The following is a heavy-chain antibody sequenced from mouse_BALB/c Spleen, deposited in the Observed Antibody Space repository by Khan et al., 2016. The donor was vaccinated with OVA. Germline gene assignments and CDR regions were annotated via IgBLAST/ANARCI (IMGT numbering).Heavy chain of an antibody. Sequence: EVQLQESGPGLVKPSQSLSLTCTVTGYSITSGYGWNWIRQFPGNKLEWMGYISYSGSTNYNPSLKSRISITRDTSKNQFVLQLNSVTTEDAATYYCARTARIKYWGQGTTLTVSS. D-gene: IGHD1-2*01. CDR3: ARTARIKY. J-gene: IGHJ2*01. CDR2: ISYSGST. V-gene: IGHV3-2*02. CDR1: GYSITSGYG.